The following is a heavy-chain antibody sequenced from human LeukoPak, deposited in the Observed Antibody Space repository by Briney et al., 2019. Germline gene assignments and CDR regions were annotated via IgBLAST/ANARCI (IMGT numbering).Heavy chain of an antibody. CDR2: ISAYNGNT. CDR3: ARLYSSVTSCYRPYNWFDP. V-gene: IGHV1-18*01. D-gene: IGHD2-2*01. Sequence: ASVKVSCKASGYTFTSYGISWVRQAPGQGLEWMGWISAYNGNTNYAQKLQGRVTMTRGTSTNTAYMELRSLRSDDTAVYYCARLYSSVTSCYRPYNWFDPWGQGTLITVSS. J-gene: IGHJ5*02. CDR1: GYTFTSYG.